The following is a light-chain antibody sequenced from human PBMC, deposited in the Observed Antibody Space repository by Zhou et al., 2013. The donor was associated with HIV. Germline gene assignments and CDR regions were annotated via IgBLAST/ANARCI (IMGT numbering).Light chain of an antibody. CDR2: GAS. CDR3: QLYDNAQYT. Sequence: EIVLTQSPTTLSVSPGERATLSCRASQSVSSNLAWYQQKPGQAPRLLIYGASTRATGVPDRFSGSESGTDFTLTINRLEPEDSAVYYCQLYDNAQYTFGRGPNWRSN. CDR1: QSVSSN. J-gene: IGKJ2*01. V-gene: IGKV3-20*01.